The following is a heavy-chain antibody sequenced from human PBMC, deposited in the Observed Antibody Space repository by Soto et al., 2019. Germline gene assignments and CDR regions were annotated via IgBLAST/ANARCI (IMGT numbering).Heavy chain of an antibody. CDR2: ISAYNGNT. D-gene: IGHD2-2*01. J-gene: IGHJ6*02. CDR3: ARVNGAGCISTGCPPDV. CDR1: GYTFTSYG. V-gene: IGHV1-18*01. Sequence: QVQLVQSGAEVKKPGASVKVSCKASGYTFTSYGISWVRQAPGQGLEWMGWISAYNGNTNYAQKLQGRVTMTTDTSXSXXYMELRSLRSDDTAVYYCARVNGAGCISTGCPPDVWGQGTTVTVSS.